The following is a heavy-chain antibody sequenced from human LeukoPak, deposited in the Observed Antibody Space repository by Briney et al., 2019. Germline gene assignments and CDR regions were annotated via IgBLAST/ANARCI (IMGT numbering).Heavy chain of an antibody. CDR2: IRNDGSNK. V-gene: IGHV3-30*02. J-gene: IGHJ4*02. CDR3: ARDGGWGLYFDY. D-gene: IGHD6-19*01. Sequence: GGSLRLSCAASGFTFSSYWMSWVRQAPGKGLEWVAFIRNDGSNKYYVDSVKGRFTIYRDNSKNTLYLQMNSLRAEDTAVYYCARDGGWGLYFDYWGQGTLVTVSS. CDR1: GFTFSSYW.